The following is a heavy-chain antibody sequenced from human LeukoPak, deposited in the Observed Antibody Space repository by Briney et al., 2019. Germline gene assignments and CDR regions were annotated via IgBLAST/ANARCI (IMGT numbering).Heavy chain of an antibody. CDR2: INAGNGNI. D-gene: IGHD6-19*01. J-gene: IGHJ4*02. V-gene: IGHV1-3*01. CDR1: GHTSTTYA. CDR3: ARGSSGWRPYYFDY. Sequence: ASVKVSCKASGHTSTTYAIHWVRQAPGQGLEWMGWINAGNGNIKYSQKFQGRVTITGDTSASTAYMELSSLRSEDTAVYYCARGSSGWRPYYFDYWGQGTLVTVSS.